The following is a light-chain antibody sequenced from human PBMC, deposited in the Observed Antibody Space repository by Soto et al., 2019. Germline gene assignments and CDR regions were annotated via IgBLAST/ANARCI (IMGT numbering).Light chain of an antibody. V-gene: IGKV3-20*01. CDR1: QTISSGF. Sequence: EIVLTQSPGTLSLSPGERATLSCRSSQTISSGFLAWYQQKVGQAPRLLIYDASNRATGVPDRFSGSGSGTDFSLTISRLEPEDFAVYHCQQYSSSPRTFGQGTRLENK. CDR3: QQYSSSPRT. J-gene: IGKJ5*01. CDR2: DAS.